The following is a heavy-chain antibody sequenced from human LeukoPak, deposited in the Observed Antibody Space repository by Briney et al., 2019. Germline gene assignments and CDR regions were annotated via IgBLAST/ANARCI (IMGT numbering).Heavy chain of an antibody. Sequence: SETLSLTCTVSGGSISSYYWSWIRQPPGKGLEWIGYIYYRGSTNYNPSLKSRVTISVDTSKNQFSLKQSSVTAADTAVYYCARVGHQEDAFDIWGQGTMVTVSS. J-gene: IGHJ3*02. V-gene: IGHV4-59*01. CDR1: GGSISSYY. CDR3: ARVGHQEDAFDI. CDR2: IYYRGST.